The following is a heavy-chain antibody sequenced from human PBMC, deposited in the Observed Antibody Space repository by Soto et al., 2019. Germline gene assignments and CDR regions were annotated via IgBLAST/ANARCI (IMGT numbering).Heavy chain of an antibody. CDR3: ARILVGTATFDY. CDR1: GSSLSTSGMC. Sequence: GSGPTLVNPTQTLTLTCTFSGSSLSTSGMCVSWIRQPPGKALEWLARIDWDDDKYYSTSLKTRLTISKDTSKNQVVLTMTNMDPVDTATYYCARILVGTATFDYWGQGTLVTVSS. J-gene: IGHJ4*02. CDR2: IDWDDDK. V-gene: IGHV2-70*11. D-gene: IGHD1-1*01.